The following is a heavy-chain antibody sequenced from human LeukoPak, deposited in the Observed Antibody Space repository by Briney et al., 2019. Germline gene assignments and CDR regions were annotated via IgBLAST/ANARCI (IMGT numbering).Heavy chain of an antibody. CDR1: GFSLSTRGMC. D-gene: IGHD3-22*01. CDR3: AHRRRYYYDSSGYPGGAFDI. Sequence: GSGPTLVNPTQTLTLTCSFSGFSLSTRGMCVSWIRQSPGKALEWLARIDWDDEKFSSTSLKTRLTISRDTSKKQVVLTMTNMDPVDTATYYCAHRRRYYYDSSGYPGGAFDIWGQGTMVTVSS. CDR2: IDWDDEK. J-gene: IGHJ3*02. V-gene: IGHV2-70*12.